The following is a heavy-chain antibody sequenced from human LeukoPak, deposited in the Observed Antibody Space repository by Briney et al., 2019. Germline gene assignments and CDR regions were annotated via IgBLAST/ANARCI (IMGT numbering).Heavy chain of an antibody. J-gene: IGHJ6*04. Sequence: MPGGSLRLSCAASGFTFSSYNMNWVRQAPGKGLEWVSSISTTSDYIYYADSLKGRFTISRDNAKNSLYLQMNSLRAEDTAVYYCAELGITMIGGVWGKGTTVTISS. CDR2: ISTTSDYI. CDR3: AELGITMIGGV. D-gene: IGHD3-10*02. CDR1: GFTFSSYN. V-gene: IGHV3-21*01.